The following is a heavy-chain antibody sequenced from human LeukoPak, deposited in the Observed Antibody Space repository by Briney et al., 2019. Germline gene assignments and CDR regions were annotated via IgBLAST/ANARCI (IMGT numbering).Heavy chain of an antibody. J-gene: IGHJ4*02. V-gene: IGHV3-21*01. CDR2: ISSSSSYI. CDR1: GFTFSSYS. CDR3: ARAHHNYYGGSYDY. Sequence: GGSLRLSCAASGFTFSSYSMNWVRQAPGKGLEWVSSISSSSSYIYYADSVKGRFTISRDNAKNTLYLQMNGLRAEDTAVYYCARAHHNYYGGSYDYWGQGTLVTVSS. D-gene: IGHD3-22*01.